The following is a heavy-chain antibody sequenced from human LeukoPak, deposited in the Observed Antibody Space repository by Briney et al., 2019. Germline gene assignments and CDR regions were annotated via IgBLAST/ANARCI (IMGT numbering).Heavy chain of an antibody. CDR3: ARTPGTYGDYDPDY. Sequence: ASVKVSCKASGGTFSSYAISWVRQAPGQGLEWMGGIIPIFGTANYAQKFQGRVTITTDESTSTAYMELSSLRSADTAVYYCARTPGTYGDYDPDYWGQGTLVTVSS. CDR2: IIPIFGTA. D-gene: IGHD4-17*01. V-gene: IGHV1-69*05. J-gene: IGHJ4*02. CDR1: GGTFSSYA.